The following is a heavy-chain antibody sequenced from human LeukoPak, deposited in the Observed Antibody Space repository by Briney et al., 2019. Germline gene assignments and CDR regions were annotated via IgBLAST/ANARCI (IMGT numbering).Heavy chain of an antibody. CDR3: ARLVLPTVVPPASGFDY. Sequence: SETLSLTCTVSGGSISSGGYYRSWIRQHPGKGLEWIGYIYYSGSTYYNPSLKSRVTISVDTSKNQFSLKLSSVTAADTAVYYCARLVLPTVVPPASGFDYWGQGTLVTVSS. CDR2: IYYSGST. J-gene: IGHJ4*02. CDR1: GGSISSGGYY. D-gene: IGHD4-23*01. V-gene: IGHV4-31*03.